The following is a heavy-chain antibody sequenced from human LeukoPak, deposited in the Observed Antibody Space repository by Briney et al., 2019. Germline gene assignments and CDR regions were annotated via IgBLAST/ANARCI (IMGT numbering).Heavy chain of an antibody. V-gene: IGHV4-61*02. CDR1: GGSISSGSYY. D-gene: IGHD3-3*01. CDR3: AREKTFGVVIPYYYYYMDV. Sequence: SETLSLTCTVSGGSISSGSYYWSWIRQPAGKGLEWIGRIYTSGSTNYNPSLKSRVTISVDTSKNQFSLKLSSVTAADTAVYYCAREKTFGVVIPYYYYYMDVWGKGTTVTVSS. J-gene: IGHJ6*03. CDR2: IYTSGST.